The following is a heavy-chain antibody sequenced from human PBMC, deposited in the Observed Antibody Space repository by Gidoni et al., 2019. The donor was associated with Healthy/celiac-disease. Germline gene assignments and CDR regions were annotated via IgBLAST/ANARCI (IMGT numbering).Heavy chain of an antibody. CDR3: ASTPGPDRGYSGYVINYYYYGMDV. CDR2: INPNSGGT. V-gene: IGHV1-2*02. D-gene: IGHD5-12*01. J-gene: IGHJ6*02. Sequence: QVQLVQSGAEVKKPGASVKVSCKASGYTFTGYYMHWVRQAPGQGLEWMGWINPNSGGTNYAQKFQGRVTMTRDTSISTAYMELSRLRSDDTAVYYCASTPGPDRGYSGYVINYYYYGMDVWGQGTTVTVSS. CDR1: GYTFTGYY.